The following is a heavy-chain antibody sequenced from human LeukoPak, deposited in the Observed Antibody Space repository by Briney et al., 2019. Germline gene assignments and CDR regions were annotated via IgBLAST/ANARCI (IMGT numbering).Heavy chain of an antibody. J-gene: IGHJ4*02. Sequence: SETLSLTCTVSGGSISNYYWSWIRQPPGKGLEWIGYICYSGSSNYNPSLKSRVTISVDTSKNQFSLKLSSVTAADTAVYYCATTENSSGWFGYWGQGTLVTVSS. CDR2: ICYSGSS. D-gene: IGHD6-19*01. V-gene: IGHV4-59*08. CDR3: ATTENSSGWFGY. CDR1: GGSISNYY.